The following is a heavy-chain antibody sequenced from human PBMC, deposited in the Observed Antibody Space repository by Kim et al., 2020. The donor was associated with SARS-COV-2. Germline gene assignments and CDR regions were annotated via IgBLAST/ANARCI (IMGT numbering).Heavy chain of an antibody. D-gene: IGHD2-2*01. Sequence: ADSVKGRCTISRDNAKNQLYLQMNSMRAENTAVYYCAKEHQYQLLSLFDYWGQGTLVTVSS. J-gene: IGHJ4*02. CDR3: AKEHQYQLLSLFDY. V-gene: IGHV3-23*01.